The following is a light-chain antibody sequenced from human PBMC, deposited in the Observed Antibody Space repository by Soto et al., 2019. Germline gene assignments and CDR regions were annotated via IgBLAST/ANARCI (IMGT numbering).Light chain of an antibody. CDR1: QSVSSY. CDR2: DAS. Sequence: ESAVTKVHATLSVSRGVGATLSCLASQSVSSYLAWYQQKPGQAPRLIIYDASNRATGITARFSGSGSGTDFSLTISILGPGDLSVYFSEMRSNWPHAFGGGTKVDIK. V-gene: IGKV3-11*01. CDR3: EMRSNWPHA. J-gene: IGKJ4*02.